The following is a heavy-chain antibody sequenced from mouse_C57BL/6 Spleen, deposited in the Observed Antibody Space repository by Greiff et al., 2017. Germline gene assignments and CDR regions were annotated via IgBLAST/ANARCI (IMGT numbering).Heavy chain of an antibody. CDR3: ARRDYYAMDY. CDR2: INPNDSGT. J-gene: IGHJ4*01. CDR1: GYTFTDYY. V-gene: IGHV1-26*01. Sequence: VQLQHPGPELVKPGASVKISCKASGYTFTDYYMHWVKQSHGQSLEWIGNINPNDSGTSYNQTFKGKATLTVDKSSSTAYMELRSQTSEDSAVYYGARRDYYAMDYWGQGTSVTVSS.